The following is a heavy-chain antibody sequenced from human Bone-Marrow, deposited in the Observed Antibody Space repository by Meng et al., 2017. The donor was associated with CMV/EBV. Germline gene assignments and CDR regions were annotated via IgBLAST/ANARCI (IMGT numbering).Heavy chain of an antibody. CDR2: INHSGST. J-gene: IGHJ5*02. CDR3: ARGLRCSSTSCYRFDP. Sequence: YGGSFGGYYWSWIRQPPGEGLEWIGEINHSGSTNYNPSLKGRVTISVDTSKNRFSLKLSSVTAADTAVYYCARGLRCSSTSCYRFDPWGQGTLVTVSS. V-gene: IGHV4-34*01. CDR1: GGSFGGYY. D-gene: IGHD2-2*01.